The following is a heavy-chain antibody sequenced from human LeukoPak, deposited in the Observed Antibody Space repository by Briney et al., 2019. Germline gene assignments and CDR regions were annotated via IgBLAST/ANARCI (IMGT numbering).Heavy chain of an antibody. CDR2: IYTSGST. J-gene: IGHJ4*02. D-gene: IGHD5-12*01. CDR1: GGSISSYY. Sequence: PSQTLSLTCTVSGGSISSYYWSWIRQPAGKGLEWIGRIYTSGSTNYNPSLKSRVTMSVDTSKNQFSLKLSSVTAADTAVYYCARDFRLDGYDNYFDYWGQGTLVTVSS. V-gene: IGHV4-4*07. CDR3: ARDFRLDGYDNYFDY.